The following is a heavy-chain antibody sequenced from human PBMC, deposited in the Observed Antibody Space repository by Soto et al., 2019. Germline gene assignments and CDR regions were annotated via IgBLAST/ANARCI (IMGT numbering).Heavy chain of an antibody. J-gene: IGHJ5*02. V-gene: IGHV5-51*01. D-gene: IGHD3-22*01. Sequence: PGESLKISCRTSGYRFTSYWIAWVRQMPGKGLEWMGIIFPSDSDTRYSPSFQGQVTISADRSTSTVFLQWASLKASDTAVYFCARKDKSGYFNCLDPWGQGTLVTVYS. CDR3: ARKDKSGYFNCLDP. CDR2: IFPSDSDT. CDR1: GYRFTSYW.